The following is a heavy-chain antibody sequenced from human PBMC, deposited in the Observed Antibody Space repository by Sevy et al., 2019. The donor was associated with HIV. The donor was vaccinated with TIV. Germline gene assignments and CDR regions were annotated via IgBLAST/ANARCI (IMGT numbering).Heavy chain of an antibody. CDR2: ISGSGGST. J-gene: IGHJ6*02. CDR3: GGNRYYYGMDV. V-gene: IGHV3-23*01. Sequence: GGSLRLSCAASGFTFTTYTMSWVRQAPGKGLEWVSGISGSGGSTYYADSVKGRFTISRDNSNNTLYMQMNSLRVEDTSVDYGGGNRYYYGMDVWGQGTTVTVSS. CDR1: GFTFTTYT.